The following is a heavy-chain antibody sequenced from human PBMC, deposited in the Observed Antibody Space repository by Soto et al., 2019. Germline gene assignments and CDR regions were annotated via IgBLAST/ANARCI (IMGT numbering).Heavy chain of an antibody. D-gene: IGHD4-17*01. CDR2: IQIKTGGGTA. V-gene: IGHV3-15*01. CDR1: GLSFSDVK. CDR3: ATDYGWAFQS. J-gene: IGHJ3*01. Sequence: EVQLVASGGVLVKPGESLRLSCAGSGLSFSDVKMTWVRPLPGKGLEWVGRIQIKTGGGTADYPAAVRGRFTISRDDSKNTLYLQLNRLKSEDTAVYYCATDYGWAFQSWGQGTTVTVSS.